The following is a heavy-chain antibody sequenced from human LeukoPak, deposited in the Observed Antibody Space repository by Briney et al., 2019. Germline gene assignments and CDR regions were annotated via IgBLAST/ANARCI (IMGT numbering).Heavy chain of an antibody. Sequence: GGSLRLSCAASGFTFSSYDMRWVRQATGKGLEWVSAIGVAANTFYSGSVKGRFTISRENAKNSLYLLMSSLRAEDTAVYYCVRQETPHGNFDYWGQGTLVTVSS. V-gene: IGHV3-13*01. D-gene: IGHD1-26*01. CDR2: IGVAANT. J-gene: IGHJ4*02. CDR1: GFTFSSYD. CDR3: VRQETPHGNFDY.